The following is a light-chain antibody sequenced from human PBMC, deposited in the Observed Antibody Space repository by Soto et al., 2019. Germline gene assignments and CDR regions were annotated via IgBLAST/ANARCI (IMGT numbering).Light chain of an antibody. Sequence: DIQMTQSPSTLSASVGDRVTITCRASESISIWLAWFQQKPGKAPKPLIYDASNLESGVPSRFSGSGSGTEFTLTSSRLQPDDFSTFYCQQYKSSSTFGGGTKVEIK. CDR1: ESISIW. CDR3: QQYKSSST. J-gene: IGKJ4*02. CDR2: DAS. V-gene: IGKV1-5*01.